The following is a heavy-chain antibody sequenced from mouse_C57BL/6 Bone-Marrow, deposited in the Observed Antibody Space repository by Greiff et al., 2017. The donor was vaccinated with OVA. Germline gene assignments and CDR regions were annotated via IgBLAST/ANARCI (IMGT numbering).Heavy chain of an antibody. V-gene: IGHV5-17*01. CDR1: GFTFSDYG. J-gene: IGHJ1*03. CDR2: ISSGSSTI. Sequence: EVHLVESGGGLVKPGGSLKLSCAASGFTFSDYGMHWVRQAPEKGLEWVAYISSGSSTIYYADTVKGRFTISRDNAKNTLFLQMTSVRSEDTAMYYCARQGDYWYFDVWGTGTTVTVSS. CDR3: ARQGDYWYFDV.